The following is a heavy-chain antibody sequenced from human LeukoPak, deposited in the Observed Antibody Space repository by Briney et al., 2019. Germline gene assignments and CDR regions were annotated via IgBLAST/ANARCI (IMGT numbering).Heavy chain of an antibody. CDR2: ISSSSYYI. CDR3: ARSYASGSCYRCDLEG. CDR1: GFTFNSYS. V-gene: IGHV3-21*01. D-gene: IGHD3-10*01. J-gene: IGHJ6*01. Sequence: GGSLRLTCAASGFTFNSYSMNWVRQAPGKGLEWVSSISSSSYYIYYGDSVEGRFTISRDNAKNSLYLQMNTLGAEDTAVYYCARSYASGSCYRCDLEGRGQRNPVTVSS.